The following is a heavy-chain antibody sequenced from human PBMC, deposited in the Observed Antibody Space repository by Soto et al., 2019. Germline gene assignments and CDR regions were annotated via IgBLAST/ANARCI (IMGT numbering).Heavy chain of an antibody. CDR1: GGTFSSYA. D-gene: IGHD6-19*01. Sequence: SVKVSCNASGGTFSSYAISLVRQAPGQGLEWMGGIIPIFGTANYAQKFQGRVTITADESTSTAYMELSGLRSEDTAVYYCASPHSSGWGPPKYYFDYWGQGTLVTVSS. V-gene: IGHV1-69*13. CDR3: ASPHSSGWGPPKYYFDY. J-gene: IGHJ4*02. CDR2: IIPIFGTA.